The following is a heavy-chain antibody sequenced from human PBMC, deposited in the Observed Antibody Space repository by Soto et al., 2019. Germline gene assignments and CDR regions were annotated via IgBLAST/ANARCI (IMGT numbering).Heavy chain of an antibody. D-gene: IGHD3-22*01. V-gene: IGHV3-64D*06. Sequence: QTGGSLRLSCSASGFTFSSYAMHWVRQAPGKGLEYVSAISSNGGSTYYADSVKGRFTISRDNSKNTLYLQMSSLRAEDTAVYYCVKAARITMIVVVEDAFDIWGQGTMVTVS. CDR3: VKAARITMIVVVEDAFDI. J-gene: IGHJ3*02. CDR1: GFTFSSYA. CDR2: ISSNGGST.